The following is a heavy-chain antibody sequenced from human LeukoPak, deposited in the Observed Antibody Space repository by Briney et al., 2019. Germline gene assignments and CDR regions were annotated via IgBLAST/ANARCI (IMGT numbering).Heavy chain of an antibody. CDR3: ATKGYDSSGYYFDY. J-gene: IGHJ4*02. D-gene: IGHD3-22*01. V-gene: IGHV1-69*05. CDR2: IIPIFGTA. Sequence: AASVKVSCKASGGTFSGYAISWVRQASGQGLEWMGGIIPIFGTANYAQKFQGRVTITTDESTSTAYMELSSLRSEDTAVYYCATKGYDSSGYYFDYWGQGTLVTVSS. CDR1: GGTFSGYA.